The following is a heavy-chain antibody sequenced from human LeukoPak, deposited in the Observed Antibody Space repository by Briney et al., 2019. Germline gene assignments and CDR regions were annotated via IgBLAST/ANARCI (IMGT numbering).Heavy chain of an antibody. J-gene: IGHJ5*02. CDR2: INHSGST. V-gene: IGHV4-34*01. D-gene: IGHD2-2*01. Sequence: PGGSLRLSCAASGFTFSSYAMGWVRQAPGKGLEWIGEINHSGSTNYNPSLKSRVTISVDTSKNQFSLKLSSVTAADTAVYYCARRYGGYCSSTSCLLPHVGFGPWGQGTLVTVSS. CDR1: GFTFSSYA. CDR3: ARRYGGYCSSTSCLLPHVGFGP.